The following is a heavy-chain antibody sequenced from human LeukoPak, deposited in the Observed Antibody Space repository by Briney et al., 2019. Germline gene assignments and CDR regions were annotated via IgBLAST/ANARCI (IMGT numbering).Heavy chain of an antibody. CDR1: GFTFSSYA. D-gene: IGHD1-14*01. CDR2: ITGSGSGT. Sequence: GGSLRLSCAASGFTFSSYAMSWVRQAPGKGLEWVSGITGSGSGTYYADSVKGQFTISRDNAKNTLYLQMNSLRAEDTAVYYCAKPARTDYADYWGQGTLVTVSS. CDR3: AKPARTDYADY. J-gene: IGHJ4*02. V-gene: IGHV3-23*01.